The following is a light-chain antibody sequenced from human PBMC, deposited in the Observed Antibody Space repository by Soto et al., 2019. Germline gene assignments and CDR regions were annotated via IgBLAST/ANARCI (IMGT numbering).Light chain of an antibody. J-gene: IGKJ1*01. CDR3: QQYNSYS. CDR2: HAS. Sequence: DIKMTHSPCTRPVSLVKRFYIICRASQSISNWLAWYQQKPGTAPKVLIYHASNLQSGVPSRFSGSGSGTEFTLTISSLQPDDFATYYCQQYNSYSFAQGTKVDNK. CDR1: QSISNW. V-gene: IGKV1-5*02.